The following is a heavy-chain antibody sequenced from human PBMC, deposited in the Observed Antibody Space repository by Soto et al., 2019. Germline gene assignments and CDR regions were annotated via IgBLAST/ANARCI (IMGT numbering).Heavy chain of an antibody. V-gene: IGHV1-3*01. J-gene: IGHJ4*02. CDR2: INAGNGNT. D-gene: IGHD6-6*01. CDR3: AINPYSSSSNPSFDY. Sequence: GASVKVSCKASGYTFTSYAMHWVRQAPGQRLEWMGWINAGNGNTKYSQKFQGRVTITRDTSASTAYMELSSLRSEDTAVYYCAINPYSSSSNPSFDYWGQGTLVTVSS. CDR1: GYTFTSYA.